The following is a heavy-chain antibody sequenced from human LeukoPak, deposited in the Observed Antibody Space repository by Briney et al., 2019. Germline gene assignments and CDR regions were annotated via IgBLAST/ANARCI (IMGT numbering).Heavy chain of an antibody. CDR3: ARDKTDSPGARYRSSTSCHNWFDP. CDR1: GGSISSGSYY. J-gene: IGHJ5*02. CDR2: IYTSGST. V-gene: IGHV4-61*02. Sequence: SSQTLSLTCTVSGGSISSGSYYWSWIRQPAGKGLEWIGRIYTSGSTNYNPSLKSRVTISVDTSKNQFSLKLSSVTAADTAVYYCARDKTDSPGARYRSSTSCHNWFDPWGQGTLVTVSS. D-gene: IGHD2-2*01.